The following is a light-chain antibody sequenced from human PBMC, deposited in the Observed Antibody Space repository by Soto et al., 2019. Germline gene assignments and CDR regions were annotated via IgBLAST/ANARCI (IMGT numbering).Light chain of an antibody. CDR2: DVT. CDR1: NSDVGAYTF. Sequence: QSVLTQPPSASGSPGQSVTISCTGTNSDVGAYTFVSWYQQRPGKAPELIIYDVTKRPSGVPDRFSGSKSGNTASLTVSGLQVEDEADYYCSSYAGSNILYVFGTGTKLTVL. CDR3: SSYAGSNILYV. V-gene: IGLV2-8*01. J-gene: IGLJ1*01.